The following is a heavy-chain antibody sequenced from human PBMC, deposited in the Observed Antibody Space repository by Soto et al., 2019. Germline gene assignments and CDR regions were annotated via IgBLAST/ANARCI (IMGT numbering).Heavy chain of an antibody. D-gene: IGHD3-22*01. CDR2: IYYSGST. CDR3: ARSGITMIVVVTTPDAFDI. CDR1: GGSISSYY. J-gene: IGHJ3*02. Sequence: SETLSLTCTVSGGSISSYYWSWIRQPPGKGLEWIGYIYYSGSTYYNPSLKSRVTISVDTSKNQFSLKLSSVTAADTAVYYCARSGITMIVVVTTPDAFDIWGQGTMVTVSS. V-gene: IGHV4-30-4*01.